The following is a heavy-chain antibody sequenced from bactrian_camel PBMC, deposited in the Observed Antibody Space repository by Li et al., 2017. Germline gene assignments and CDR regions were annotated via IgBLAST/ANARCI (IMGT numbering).Heavy chain of an antibody. J-gene: IGHJ6*01. V-gene: IGHV3S67*01. D-gene: IGHD6*01. Sequence: DVQLVESGGGSVQAGGSLRLSCTAPGFTSNSCGMHWNRQAAGKQREWVSSISTDGSTSYADSVKGRFTISQDNVKNTVYLQMNSLKSEDTALYYCTTGEPGEVAGTGALFGCWGQGTQVTVS. CDR2: ISTDGST. CDR3: TTGEPGEVAGTGALFGC. CDR1: GFTSNSCG.